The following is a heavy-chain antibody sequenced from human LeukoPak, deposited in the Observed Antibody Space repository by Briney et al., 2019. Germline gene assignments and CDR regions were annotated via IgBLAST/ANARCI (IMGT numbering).Heavy chain of an antibody. D-gene: IGHD3-22*01. Sequence: GASVKVSCKASGYTFTSYAMNWVRQAPGQGLEWMGWINTNTGNPTYAQGFTGRFVFSLDTSVSTAYLQISSLKAEDTAVYYCARVPYYYDSSGYYVDYWGQGTLVTVSS. CDR3: ARVPYYYDSSGYYVDY. J-gene: IGHJ4*02. CDR1: GYTFTSYA. CDR2: INTNTGNP. V-gene: IGHV7-4-1*02.